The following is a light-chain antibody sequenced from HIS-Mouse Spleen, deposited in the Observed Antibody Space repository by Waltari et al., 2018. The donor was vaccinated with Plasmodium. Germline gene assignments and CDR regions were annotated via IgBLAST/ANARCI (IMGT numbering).Light chain of an antibody. CDR1: QRISSR. V-gene: IGKV1-5*03. CDR2: NAS. J-gene: IGKJ1*01. Sequence: DIPMTQSPSTLSASVGNRVTITYRASQRISSRLAWYQQKPGTAPKLLIYNASSLESGVPSRFSGSGSGTEFTLTISSLQPDDFATYYCQQYNSYSWTFGQGTKVEIK. CDR3: QQYNSYSWT.